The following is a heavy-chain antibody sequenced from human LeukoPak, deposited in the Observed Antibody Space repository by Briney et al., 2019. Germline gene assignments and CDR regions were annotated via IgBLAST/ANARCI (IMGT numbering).Heavy chain of an antibody. CDR2: INPNSGGT. V-gene: IGHV1-2*02. D-gene: IGHD2-2*01. CDR3: ARGGGPDIVVVPAAISYYMDV. CDR1: GYTFTGYY. Sequence: ASVKVSCKASGYTFTGYYMHWVRQAPGQGLEWMGWINPNSGGTNYAQKFQGRVTMTRDTSISTAYMELSRLRSDDTAVYYCARGGGPDIVVVPAAISYYMDVWGKGTTVTVSS. J-gene: IGHJ6*03.